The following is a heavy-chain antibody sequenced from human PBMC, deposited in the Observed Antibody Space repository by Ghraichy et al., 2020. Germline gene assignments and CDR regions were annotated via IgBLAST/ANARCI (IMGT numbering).Heavy chain of an antibody. V-gene: IGHV4-30-4*01. D-gene: IGHD2-15*01. CDR2: IYYSGST. CDR1: GGSISSGDYY. J-gene: IGHJ4*02. Sequence: SETLSLTCTVSGGSISSGDYYWSWIRQPPGKGLEWIGYIYYSGSTYYNPSLKSRVTISVDTSKNQFSLKLSSVTAADTAVYYCARESGGYCSGGSCYWDGRLYYFDYWGQGTLVTVSS. CDR3: ARESGGYCSGGSCYWDGRLYYFDY.